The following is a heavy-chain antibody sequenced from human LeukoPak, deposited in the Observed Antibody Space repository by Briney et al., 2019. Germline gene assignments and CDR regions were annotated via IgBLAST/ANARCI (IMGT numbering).Heavy chain of an antibody. J-gene: IGHJ4*02. CDR2: ISNSGSTS. CDR3: ATIGDNYYDY. V-gene: IGHV3-11*01. Sequence: PGGSLRLSCAVSGFTFSQPWMSWVRQAPGKGLEWISFISNSGSTSYYADSVKGRFTISRDNAKDSVYLQMDNLRAEDTAVYYCATIGDNYYDYWGQGILVTVSS. CDR1: GFTFSQPW. D-gene: IGHD3-10*01.